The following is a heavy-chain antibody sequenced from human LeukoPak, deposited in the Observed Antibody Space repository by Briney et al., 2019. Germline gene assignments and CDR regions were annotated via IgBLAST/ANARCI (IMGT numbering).Heavy chain of an antibody. V-gene: IGHV3-7*01. J-gene: IGHJ4*02. CDR3: ARIKDFWGGYIPSGRGGHFDY. D-gene: IGHD3-3*01. CDR2: IKRDGSEK. Sequence: PGGSLRLSCAASGFTFSSYAMSWVRQAPGKGLEWVANIKRDGSEKYYVDSVKGRFTISRDNAKNSLYLQMNSLRADDTAVYYCARIKDFWGGYIPSGRGGHFDYWGQGTLVTVSS. CDR1: GFTFSSYA.